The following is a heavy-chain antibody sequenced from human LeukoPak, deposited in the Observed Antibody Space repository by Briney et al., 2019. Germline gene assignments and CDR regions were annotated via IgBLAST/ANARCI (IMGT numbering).Heavy chain of an antibody. V-gene: IGHV1-3*01. Sequence: ASVKVSCKASGYTFTDYGMHWVRQAPGQRLEWMAWINAGNGNAKYSQKFQGRVTITRDTSASTAYMELSSLRSEDTAVYYCARDLREDDYGDYAVDYWGQGTLVTVSS. J-gene: IGHJ4*02. D-gene: IGHD4-17*01. CDR3: ARDLREDDYGDYAVDY. CDR1: GYTFTDYG. CDR2: INAGNGNA.